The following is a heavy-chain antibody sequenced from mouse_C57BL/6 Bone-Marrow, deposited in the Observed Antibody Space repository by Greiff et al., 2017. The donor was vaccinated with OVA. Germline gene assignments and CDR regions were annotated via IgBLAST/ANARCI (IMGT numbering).Heavy chain of an antibody. CDR1: GYAFSSYW. D-gene: IGHD2-3*01. CDR2: IYPGDGDT. V-gene: IGHV1-80*01. Sequence: QVQLQQSGAELVKPGASVKISCKASGYAFSSYWMNWVKQRPGKGLEWIGQIYPGDGDTKYTGKFKGKATLTADRSSSTAYLQLSSLTSEDSAVYFGASPPPIYDGYLYFDYWGQGTTLTVSS. CDR3: ASPPPIYDGYLYFDY. J-gene: IGHJ2*01.